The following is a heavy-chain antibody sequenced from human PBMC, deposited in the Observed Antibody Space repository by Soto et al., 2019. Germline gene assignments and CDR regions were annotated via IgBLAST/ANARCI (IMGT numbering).Heavy chain of an antibody. D-gene: IGHD3-22*01. CDR2: IWYDGSNK. CDR1: GFTFSSYG. Sequence: QVQLVESGGGVVQPGRSLRLSCAASGFTFSSYGMHWVRQAPGKGLEWVAVIWYDGSNKYYADSVKGRFTISRDNSKNTLYLQMNSLRAEDTAVYYCARDIGYDSSGYEDYWGQGTLVTVSS. J-gene: IGHJ4*02. CDR3: ARDIGYDSSGYEDY. V-gene: IGHV3-33*01.